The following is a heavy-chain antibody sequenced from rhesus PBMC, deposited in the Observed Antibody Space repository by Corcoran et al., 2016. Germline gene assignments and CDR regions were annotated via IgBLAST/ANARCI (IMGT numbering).Heavy chain of an antibody. D-gene: IGHD6-13*01. CDR3: AKARYYSSWSLVY. Sequence: EVQLVETGGGLVQPGGSLKLSCAASGFTFSSYGMSWVRQAPGKGLEWVSATNSGGGSTYYADSVKGRFDISRDNSKTTLSLQMNSLRAEDTAVYYCAKARYYSSWSLVYWGPGVLVTVSS. J-gene: IGHJ4*01. CDR2: TNSGGGST. CDR1: GFTFSSYG. V-gene: IGHV3S5*01.